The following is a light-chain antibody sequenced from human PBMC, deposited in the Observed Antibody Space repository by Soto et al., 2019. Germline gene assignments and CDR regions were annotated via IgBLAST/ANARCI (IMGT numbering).Light chain of an antibody. Sequence: QAVVTQEPSLTVSPGGTVTLTCGSSTGPVTNGHFPSWFQQKPGQAPRPMIYDTDNKHSWTPARFSASLLGDKAALTLSGALPEDEADYYCLLSYTGRLYVFGPGTKVTVL. J-gene: IGLJ1*01. CDR3: LLSYTGRLYV. CDR1: TGPVTNGHF. CDR2: DTD. V-gene: IGLV7-46*01.